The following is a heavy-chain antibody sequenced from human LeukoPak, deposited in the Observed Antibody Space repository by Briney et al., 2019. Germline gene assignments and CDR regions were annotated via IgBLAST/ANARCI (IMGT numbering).Heavy chain of an antibody. V-gene: IGHV3-7*01. Sequence: HAGGPLRLSCAASGFTFSDYWMSWVRQTPGKGIEWVANTNQDGSKDFYVDSVQGRFTISRDNAKNSLYFQMNSLRAEDTAVYYCARDRRPTIYRGLDSWGQGTPVSVS. J-gene: IGHJ5*01. CDR3: ARDRRPTIYRGLDS. D-gene: IGHD1-14*01. CDR2: TNQDGSKD. CDR1: GFTFSDYW.